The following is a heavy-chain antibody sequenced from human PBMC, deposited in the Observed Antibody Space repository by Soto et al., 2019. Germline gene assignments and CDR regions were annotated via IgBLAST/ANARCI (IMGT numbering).Heavy chain of an antibody. Sequence: GGSLRLSCAASGFTFSSYAMSWVRQAPGKGLEWVSAISGSGGSTYYAESVKGRFTISRDNSKNTLYLQMNSLRAEDTAVYFCAKSRSTRNLGTTYYFDYWGQGTLVTVSS. CDR3: AKSRSTRNLGTTYYFDY. J-gene: IGHJ4*02. CDR2: ISGSGGST. V-gene: IGHV3-23*01. CDR1: GFTFSSYA. D-gene: IGHD2-2*01.